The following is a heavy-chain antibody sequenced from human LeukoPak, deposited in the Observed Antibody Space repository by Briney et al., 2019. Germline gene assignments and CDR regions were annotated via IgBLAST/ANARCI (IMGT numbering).Heavy chain of an antibody. CDR3: ARGRYGWLPFDY. CDR1: GGSMSSYY. Sequence: PETLSLTCTVSGGSMSSYYWSWVRQPPGKGLEWIGYIYYSGSTNYNPSLKSRVTISVDTSKNQFTLKLSSVTAADTAVYYCARGRYGWLPFDYWGQGTLVTVSS. D-gene: IGHD3-16*01. V-gene: IGHV4-59*01. J-gene: IGHJ4*02. CDR2: IYYSGST.